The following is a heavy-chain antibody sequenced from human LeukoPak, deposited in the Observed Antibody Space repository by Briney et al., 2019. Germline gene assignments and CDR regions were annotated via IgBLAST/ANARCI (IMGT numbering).Heavy chain of an antibody. D-gene: IGHD6-13*01. Sequence: SQTLSLTCTVSGGSISNYWWSWIRQPPGKGLEWIGYVFDSGGTNYNPSLKSRVTISVDTSKKQFSLKLSSVTAADTAVYYCARGYSSSWNYFDYWGQGTLVTVSS. J-gene: IGHJ4*02. V-gene: IGHV4-59*01. CDR2: VFDSGGT. CDR3: ARGYSSSWNYFDY. CDR1: GGSISNYW.